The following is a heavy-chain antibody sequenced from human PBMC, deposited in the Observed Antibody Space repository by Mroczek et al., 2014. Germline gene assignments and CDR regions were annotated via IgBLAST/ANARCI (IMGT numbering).Heavy chain of an antibody. CDR2: ISSSGSTI. Sequence: QVQLVQSGGGLVKPGGSLRLSCAASGFTFSDYYMSWIRQAPGKGLEWVSYISSSGSTIYYADSVKGRFTISRDNAKNSLYLQMNSLRAEDTAVYYCARDGGKGRGYSGYGPPRYGMDVWGQGTTGHRSP. V-gene: IGHV3-11*01. CDR3: ARDGGKGRGYSGYGPPRYGMDV. CDR1: GFTFSDYY. J-gene: IGHJ6*02. D-gene: IGHD5-12*01.